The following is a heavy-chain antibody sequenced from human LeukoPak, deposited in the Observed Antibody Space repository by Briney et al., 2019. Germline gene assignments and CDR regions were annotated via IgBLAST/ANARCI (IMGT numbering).Heavy chain of an antibody. V-gene: IGHV4-34*01. CDR1: GVLFSGYY. D-gene: IGHD3-22*01. CDR3: AGHRRRRSKWLLLRPAHDAFDI. Sequence: PSETLSLTRAVYGVLFSGYYWSWIREPPGKGLEWFGEIKHRGSTNYNLSLKSRVTISVDTSTNQFSQKLSTVTAADTAVYYCAGHRRRRSKWLLLRPAHDAFDIWGQGTMVTVSS. CDR2: IKHRGST. J-gene: IGHJ3*02.